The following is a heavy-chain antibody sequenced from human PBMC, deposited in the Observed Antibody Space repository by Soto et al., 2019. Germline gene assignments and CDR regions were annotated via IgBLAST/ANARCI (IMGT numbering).Heavy chain of an antibody. V-gene: IGHV4-59*01. Sequence: SETLSLTCTVSGGSISGYYWSWIRQPPGKGLEWIGYMYNTGSTVYNPSLKSRVTISVDTSKNQFSLKLSSVTAADTAVYYCARARRDGYNYVSDYWGQGTLVTVS. D-gene: IGHD5-12*01. CDR2: MYNTGST. J-gene: IGHJ4*02. CDR1: GGSISGYY. CDR3: ARARRDGYNYVSDY.